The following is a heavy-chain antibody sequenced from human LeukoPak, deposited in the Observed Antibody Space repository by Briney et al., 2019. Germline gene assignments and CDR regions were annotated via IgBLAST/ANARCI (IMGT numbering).Heavy chain of an antibody. J-gene: IGHJ4*02. CDR3: AKDSSRVSGNYDYFDY. V-gene: IGHV3-23*01. CDR2: ISDSGGST. D-gene: IGHD1-26*01. CDR1: GLTFSNFA. Sequence: GGSLRLSCGASGLTFSNFAMSWVRQAPGEGLGWVSVISDSGGSTYYADSVKGRFTISRDNSKNTPYLQMNSLGAEDTAVYYCAKDSSRVSGNYDYFDYWGQGALVTVSS.